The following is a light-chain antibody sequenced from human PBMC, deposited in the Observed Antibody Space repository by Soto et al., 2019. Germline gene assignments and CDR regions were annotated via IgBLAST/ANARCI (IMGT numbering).Light chain of an antibody. V-gene: IGLV2-11*01. CDR3: CSYAGRFTDV. Sequence: QSALTQPRSVSGSPGQSVTISCTGTSADVGAYNYVSWYQQHPGKAPKLMIYDVNQRPSGVPDRFSGSKSGNTASLTISGLQAEDEADYYCCSYAGRFTDVFGTGTKLTVL. CDR2: DVN. J-gene: IGLJ1*01. CDR1: SADVGAYNY.